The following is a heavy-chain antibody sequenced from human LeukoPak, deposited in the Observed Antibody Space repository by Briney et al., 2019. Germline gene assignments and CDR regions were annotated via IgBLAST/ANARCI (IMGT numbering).Heavy chain of an antibody. CDR1: GYTFIGYY. V-gene: IGHV1-2*02. Sequence: ASVKVSCKASGYTFIGYYMHWVRQAPGQGLEWMGWINPKSGGTNYAQNFQGRVTMTRDTSITTAYMEVSSLRSDDTAVYYCARASVSESIVVIRGFDYGGQGTLVTVSS. CDR3: ARASVSESIVVIRGFDY. D-gene: IGHD3-22*01. CDR2: INPKSGGT. J-gene: IGHJ4*02.